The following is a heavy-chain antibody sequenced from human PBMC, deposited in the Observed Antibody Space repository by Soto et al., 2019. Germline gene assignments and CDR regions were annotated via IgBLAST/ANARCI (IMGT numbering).Heavy chain of an antibody. D-gene: IGHD3-3*01. CDR1: GGSISSGGYY. V-gene: IGHV4-31*03. CDR2: IYYSGST. Sequence: TVSLTCTVSGGSISSGGYYWSWIRQHPGKGLEWIGYIYYSGSTYYNPSLKSRVTISVDTSKNQFSLKLSSVTAADTAVYYCARNFWSGPFNWFDPWGQGTLVTVSS. J-gene: IGHJ5*02. CDR3: ARNFWSGPFNWFDP.